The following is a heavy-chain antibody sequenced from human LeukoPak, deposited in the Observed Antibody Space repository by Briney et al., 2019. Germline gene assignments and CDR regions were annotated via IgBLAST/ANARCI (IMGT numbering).Heavy chain of an antibody. D-gene: IGHD5-24*01. CDR1: RLIASSNY. Sequence: GGSLRLSCSFSRLIASSNYMAWVRQAPGKGLQWISFIYGGGNTLYADSVMGRFSISRDNSKTTLYLQMNSLRAEDTAVYYCATGGRSGMAFDFWGQGTLVTVSS. J-gene: IGHJ4*02. V-gene: IGHV3-53*01. CDR3: ATGGRSGMAFDF. CDR2: IYGGGNT.